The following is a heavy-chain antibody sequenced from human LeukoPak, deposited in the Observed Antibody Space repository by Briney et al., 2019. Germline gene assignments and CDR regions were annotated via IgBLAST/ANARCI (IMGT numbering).Heavy chain of an antibody. D-gene: IGHD6-19*01. CDR3: AGAKTHSSGWFYYYYMDV. Sequence: GWSLRLSCAASGFTFSSYAMSWVRQAPGKGLEWVSAISGSGGSTYYADSVKGRFTISRDNSKNTLYLQMNSLRAEDTAVYYCAGAKTHSSGWFYYYYMDVWGKGTTVTVSS. J-gene: IGHJ6*03. CDR2: ISGSGGST. CDR1: GFTFSSYA. V-gene: IGHV3-23*01.